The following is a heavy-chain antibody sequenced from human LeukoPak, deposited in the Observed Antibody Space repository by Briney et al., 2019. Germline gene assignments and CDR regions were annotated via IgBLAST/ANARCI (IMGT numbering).Heavy chain of an antibody. Sequence: GGSLRLSCAASGFSVSSYYMSWVRQAAGKGLELVSVIYSGGTTYNADSVKGRFSISRDDSKNILFLQMNSLRVEDTAVYYCASDRNNYAWFFYWGQGALVTVSA. V-gene: IGHV3-53*01. J-gene: IGHJ4*02. CDR2: IYSGGTT. CDR1: GFSVSSYY. CDR3: ASDRNNYAWFFY. D-gene: IGHD4-11*01.